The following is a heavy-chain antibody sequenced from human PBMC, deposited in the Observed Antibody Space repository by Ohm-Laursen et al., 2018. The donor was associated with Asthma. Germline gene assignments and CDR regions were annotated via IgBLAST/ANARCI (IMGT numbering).Heavy chain of an antibody. J-gene: IGHJ3*02. CDR2: IWYDGSNK. V-gene: IGHV3-33*01. CDR3: ARTRSSGWYEGAFDI. D-gene: IGHD6-19*01. Sequence: SLRLSCAASGFTFSSYGMHWVRQAPGKGLEWVAVIWYDGSNKYYADSVKGRFTISRDNSKNTLYLQMNSLRAEGTAVYYCARTRSSGWYEGAFDIWGQGTMVTVSS. CDR1: GFTFSSYG.